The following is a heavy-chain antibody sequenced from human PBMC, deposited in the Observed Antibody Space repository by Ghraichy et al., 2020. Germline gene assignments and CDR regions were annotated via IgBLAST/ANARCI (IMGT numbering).Heavy chain of an antibody. CDR3: ARGSYDFWSQGYYYYYGMDV. Sequence: SETLSLTCTVSGGSISSYYWSWIRQPPGKGLEWIGYIYYSGSTNYNPSLKSRVTISVDTSKNQFSLKLSSVNAADTAVYYCARGSYDFWSQGYYYYYGMDVWGQGTTVTVSS. D-gene: IGHD3-3*01. CDR2: IYYSGST. J-gene: IGHJ6*02. V-gene: IGHV4-59*01. CDR1: GGSISSYY.